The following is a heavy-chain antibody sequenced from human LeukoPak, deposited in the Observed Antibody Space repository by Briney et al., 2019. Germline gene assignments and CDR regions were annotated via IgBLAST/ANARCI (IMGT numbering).Heavy chain of an antibody. CDR2: INWSGGST. J-gene: IGHJ4*02. CDR1: GFGFGDHG. Sequence: PGGSLRLSCSASGFGFGDHGMSWVRQVPGKGLEWVSGINWSGGSTGYADPVRGRFTISRDNAKNSLYLQMDRLTAEDTALYYCARAPITSPFYFDHWGQGTLVTVSS. CDR3: ARAPITSPFYFDH. V-gene: IGHV3-20*04. D-gene: IGHD2-2*01.